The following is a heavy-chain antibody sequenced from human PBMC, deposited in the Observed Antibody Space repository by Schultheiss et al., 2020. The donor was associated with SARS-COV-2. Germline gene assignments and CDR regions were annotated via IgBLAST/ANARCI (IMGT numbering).Heavy chain of an antibody. V-gene: IGHV3-64*04. D-gene: IGHD3-3*01. Sequence: GGSLRLSCAASGFTFSSYAMSWVRQAPGKGLEFVSSIGPNGVRTYYADSVKGRLTISRDNSKNTLYLQMNSLRAEDTAVYYCARDDSSPEEWSMDVWGQGTTVTVSS. CDR1: GFTFSSYA. CDR3: ARDDSSPEEWSMDV. J-gene: IGHJ6*02. CDR2: IGPNGVRT.